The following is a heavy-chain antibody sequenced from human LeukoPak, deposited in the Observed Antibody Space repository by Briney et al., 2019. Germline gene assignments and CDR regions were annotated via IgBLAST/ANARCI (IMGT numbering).Heavy chain of an antibody. CDR2: MNPNTGNA. CDR1: GGTFTNFD. D-gene: IGHD4-11*01. J-gene: IGHJ4*02. V-gene: IGHV1-8*03. CDR3: ARVGYSNSYDY. Sequence: GSSVKVSCKASGGTFTNFDINWVRQATGQGLEWMGWMNPNTGNAGYAQNFQDRVTITWDASISTAYMDLSSLRSEDTAVYYCARVGYSNSYDYWGQGTLVTVSS.